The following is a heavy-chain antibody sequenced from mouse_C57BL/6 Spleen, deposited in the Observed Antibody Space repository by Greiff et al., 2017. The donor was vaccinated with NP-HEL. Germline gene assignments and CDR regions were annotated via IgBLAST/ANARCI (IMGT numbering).Heavy chain of an antibody. CDR2: IDPSDSYT. J-gene: IGHJ3*01. V-gene: IGHV1-50*01. D-gene: IGHD1-1*01. CDR3: ARERGNYYGSSYPFAY. CDR1: GYTFTSYW. Sequence: VQLQQPGAELVKPGASVKLSCKASGYTFTSYWMQWVKQRPGQGLEWIGEIDPSDSYTNYNQKFKGKATLTVDTSSSTAYMQLSSLTSEDSAVYYCARERGNYYGSSYPFAYWGQGTLVTVSA.